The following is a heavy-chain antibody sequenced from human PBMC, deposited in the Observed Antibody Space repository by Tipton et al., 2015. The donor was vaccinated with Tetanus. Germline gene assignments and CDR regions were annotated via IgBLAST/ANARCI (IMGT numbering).Heavy chain of an antibody. CDR3: AKQGWQGYYYGMDV. CDR2: IFSDDDST. Sequence: SLRLSCAASGFTFSDYYMTWIRQAPGKGLEWVSVIFSDDDSTYHADSVKGRFTISRDNSKNTLYLQMNSLRAGDTAVYYCAKQGWQGYYYGMDVWGQGTTVTVSS. CDR1: GFTFSDYY. D-gene: IGHD5-24*01. V-gene: IGHV3-23*03. J-gene: IGHJ6*02.